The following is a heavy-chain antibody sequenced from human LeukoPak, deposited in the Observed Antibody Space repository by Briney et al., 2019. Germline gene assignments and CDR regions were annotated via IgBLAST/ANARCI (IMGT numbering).Heavy chain of an antibody. CDR2: IDSSSHSI. V-gene: IGHV3-21*01. CDR1: GFTFSTYS. J-gene: IGHJ4*02. D-gene: IGHD3-3*01. Sequence: KPGGSLRLSCAASGFTFSTYSMNGVRQAPGEGLQWVASIDSSSHSIFSPDSVKGRLTVSRANAKSSLYLDINSLRAEDTAVYFCARSLRGDRRFDYWGQGTLVTVSS. CDR3: ARSLRGDRRFDY.